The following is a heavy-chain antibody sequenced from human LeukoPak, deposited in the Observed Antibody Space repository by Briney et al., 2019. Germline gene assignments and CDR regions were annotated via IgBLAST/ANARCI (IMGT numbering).Heavy chain of an antibody. J-gene: IGHJ4*02. CDR2: IYHSGST. CDR3: ARWRNYYDSSGYFDY. CDR1: GYSISSGYY. Sequence: SETLSLTCTVSGYSISSGYYWGWIRQPPEKGLEWIGSIYHSGSTYYNPSLKSRVTISVDTSKNQFSLKLSSVTAADTAVYYCARWRNYYDSSGYFDYWGQGTLVTVSS. V-gene: IGHV4-38-2*02. D-gene: IGHD3-22*01.